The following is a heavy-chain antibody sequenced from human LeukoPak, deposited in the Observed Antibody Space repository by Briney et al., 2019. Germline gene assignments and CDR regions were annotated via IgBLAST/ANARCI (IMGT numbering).Heavy chain of an antibody. D-gene: IGHD6-13*01. CDR3: AKASSAGDSSSWHY. J-gene: IGHJ4*02. CDR1: GFTFSNYE. CDR2: ISVSGTTT. Sequence: PGGSLRLSCAASGFTFSNYEMNWVRQAPGKGLEWISYISVSGTTTYYADSVEGRFTISRDNSKRTLYLQMNSLRAEDTAVYYCAKASSAGDSSSWHYWGQGTLVTVSS. V-gene: IGHV3-23*01.